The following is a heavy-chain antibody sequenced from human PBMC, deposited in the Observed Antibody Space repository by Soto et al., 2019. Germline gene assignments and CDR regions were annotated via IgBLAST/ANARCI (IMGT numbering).Heavy chain of an antibody. CDR1: GFTFSDYY. Sequence: GGSLRLSCAGSGFTFSDYYINWVRQAPGKGLEWISYIDSSGKIRYYADSVRGRFTISRDNARNSVYLQMSSLRAEDTAVYYCATLPLFGVFTDVWGQGTMLTVSS. CDR2: IDSSGKIR. CDR3: ATLPLFGVFTDV. D-gene: IGHD3-16*01. J-gene: IGHJ6*02. V-gene: IGHV3-11*01.